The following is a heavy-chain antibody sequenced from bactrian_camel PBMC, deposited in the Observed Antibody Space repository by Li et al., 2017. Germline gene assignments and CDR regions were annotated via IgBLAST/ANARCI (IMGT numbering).Heavy chain of an antibody. J-gene: IGHJ4*01. CDR2: IDSDGK. Sequence: HVQLVESGGGSVQAGGSLTLSCVRSGNLYEGACVGWFRQAPGKDREGVAHIDSDGKWYAESLKGRSTISTDDANNTLDLQIDSLQPEDTAMYYCAVLSQFNHCRGVLVGIWQQYASWGQGTQVTVS. D-gene: IGHD5*01. CDR1: GNLYEGAC. CDR3: AVLSQFNHCRGVLVGIWQQYAS. V-gene: IGHV3S55*01.